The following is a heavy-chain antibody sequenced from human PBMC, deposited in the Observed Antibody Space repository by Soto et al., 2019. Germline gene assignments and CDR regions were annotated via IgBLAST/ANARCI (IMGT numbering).Heavy chain of an antibody. D-gene: IGHD2-2*01. Sequence: QVPLVQSGAEVKKPGSSVKVSCTASGGTFGSYAFSWVRQAPGQGLEWMGGIIPVSGAAHYAQKFQGRVTITADESTSTAYMELSSLSSQDTAVYYCATALGCRSTSCTLDYWGQGTRVIVSS. V-gene: IGHV1-69*01. CDR2: IIPVSGAA. J-gene: IGHJ4*02. CDR3: ATALGCRSTSCTLDY. CDR1: GGTFGSYA.